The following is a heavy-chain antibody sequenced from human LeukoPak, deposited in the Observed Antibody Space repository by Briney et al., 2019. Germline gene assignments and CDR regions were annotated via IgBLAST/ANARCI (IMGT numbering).Heavy chain of an antibody. CDR2: MYQSGTT. CDR3: ARHDTFGGIIVPYFDY. CDR1: GYSIIRGYY. D-gene: IGHD3-16*02. V-gene: IGHV4-38-2*01. J-gene: IGHJ4*02. Sequence: SETLSLTCGVSGYSIIRGYYWGWVRQTPGKGLECIGSMYQSGTTYYNPSFKSRVTISIDTSKNQFTLTLRSLTAADTAVYYCARHDTFGGIIVPYFDYWGQGISVSVSS.